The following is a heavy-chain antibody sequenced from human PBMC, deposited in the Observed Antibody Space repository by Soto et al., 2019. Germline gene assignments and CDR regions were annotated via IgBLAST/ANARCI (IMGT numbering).Heavy chain of an antibody. V-gene: IGHV3-30-3*01. CDR3: AREYSSSATHHKFYYYYYSRMDV. D-gene: IGHD6-6*01. Sequence: QVQLVESGGGVVQPGRSLRLSCAASGFTFSSYAMHWVRQAPGKGLEWVAVISYDGSNKYYADSVKGRFTISRDNSKNTLYLKMNRLRADDTAVYYCAREYSSSATHHKFYYYYYSRMDVWGQGTTVTVSS. J-gene: IGHJ6*02. CDR1: GFTFSSYA. CDR2: ISYDGSNK.